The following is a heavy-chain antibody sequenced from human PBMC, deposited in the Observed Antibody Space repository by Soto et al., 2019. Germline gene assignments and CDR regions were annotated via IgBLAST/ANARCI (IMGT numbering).Heavy chain of an antibody. J-gene: IGHJ6*02. CDR3: ACIFFGRYSSGFYYYRIDV. Sequence: SENLSLSCTVSGGSISSSSYYWGWIRQPPGKGLEWIGSIFYSGSTYYNPSLKSRVTISVDTSKNQFSLKLTSVTAADTAVYYCACIFFGRYSSGFYYYRIDVCCQ. V-gene: IGHV4-39*01. D-gene: IGHD5-18*01. CDR1: GGSISSSSYY. CDR2: IFYSGST.